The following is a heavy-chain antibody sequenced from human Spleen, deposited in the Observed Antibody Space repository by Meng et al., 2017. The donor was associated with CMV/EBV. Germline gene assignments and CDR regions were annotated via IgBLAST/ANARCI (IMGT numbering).Heavy chain of an antibody. D-gene: IGHD3-3*01. V-gene: IGHV3-9*01. Sequence: SLKISCAASGFTFDDYAMHWVRQAPGKGLEWVSGISWNSGSIGYADSVKGRFTISRDNAKNSLYLQMNSLRGEDTALYYCAQSGYRDAWFDPWGQGTLVTVSS. CDR2: ISWNSGSI. J-gene: IGHJ5*02. CDR1: GFTFDDYA. CDR3: AQSGYRDAWFDP.